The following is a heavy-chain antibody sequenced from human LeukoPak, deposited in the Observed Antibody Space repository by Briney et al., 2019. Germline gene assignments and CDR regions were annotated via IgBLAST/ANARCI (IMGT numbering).Heavy chain of an antibody. J-gene: IGHJ4*02. V-gene: IGHV3-11*01. CDR2: ISSSGSII. Sequence: GGSLRLSCAASGFTFSDYYMSWIRQAPGKGLEWVSYISSSGSIIYYADSVKGRFTISRDNAKNSLYLQMNSLRVEDTAVYYCGRDYPDWNYDFDYWGQGTLVTVSS. D-gene: IGHD1-7*01. CDR1: GFTFSDYY. CDR3: GRDYPDWNYDFDY.